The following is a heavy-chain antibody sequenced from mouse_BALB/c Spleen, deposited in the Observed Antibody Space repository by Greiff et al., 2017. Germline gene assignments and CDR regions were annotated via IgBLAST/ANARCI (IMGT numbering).Heavy chain of an antibody. CDR2: INPSTGYT. V-gene: IGHV1-7*01. J-gene: IGHJ2*01. CDR1: GYTFTSYW. CDR3: AREGTHYFDY. Sequence: VQLVESGAELAKPGASVKMSCKASGYTFTSYWMHWVKQRPGQGLEWIGYINPSTGYTEYNQKFKDKATLTADKSSSTAYMQLSSLTSEDSAVYYCAREGTHYFDYWGQGTTLTVSS. D-gene: IGHD3-3*01.